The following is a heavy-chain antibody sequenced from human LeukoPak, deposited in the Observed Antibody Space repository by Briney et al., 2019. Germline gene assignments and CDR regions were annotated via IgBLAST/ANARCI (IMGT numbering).Heavy chain of an antibody. J-gene: IGHJ4*02. Sequence: SQTLSLTCTVSGGSISSGGYYWSWIRQHPGKGLEWIGYIYYSGSTYYNPSLKSRVTISVDTSKNQFSLKLSSVTAADTAVYYCARHVDTAMVNSFLVRGVIGGFDYWGQGTLVTVSS. CDR1: GGSISSGGYY. CDR3: ARHVDTAMVNSFLVRGVIGGFDY. CDR2: IYYSGST. V-gene: IGHV4-31*03. D-gene: IGHD5-18*01.